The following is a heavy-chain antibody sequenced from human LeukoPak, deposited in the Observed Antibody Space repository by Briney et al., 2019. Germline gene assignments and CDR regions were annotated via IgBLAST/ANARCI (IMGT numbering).Heavy chain of an antibody. CDR1: GYTFTSYY. CDR2: INPSGGST. V-gene: IGHV1-46*01. J-gene: IGHJ6*02. CDR3: ARDLDQADYYDSSGYGYGMDV. Sequence: GASVKVSCKASGYTFTSYYMHWVRQAPGQGLEWMGTINPSGGSTSYAQKFQGRVTMTRDTSTSTVYMELSSLRSEDTAVYYCARDLDQADYYDSSGYGYGMDVWGQGTTVTVSS. D-gene: IGHD3-22*01.